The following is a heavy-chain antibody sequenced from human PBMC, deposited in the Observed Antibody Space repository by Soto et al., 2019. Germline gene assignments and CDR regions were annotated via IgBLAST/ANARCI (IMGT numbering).Heavy chain of an antibody. CDR1: GGSVSSGSYY. Sequence: PSETLSLTCTVSGGSVSSGSYYWSWIRQPPGKGLEWIGYIYYSGSTNYNPSLKSRVTISVDTSKNQFSPKLSSVTAADTAVYYCARTPSGFDYWGQGTLVTVSS. J-gene: IGHJ4*02. CDR2: IYYSGST. D-gene: IGHD2-15*01. V-gene: IGHV4-61*01. CDR3: ARTPSGFDY.